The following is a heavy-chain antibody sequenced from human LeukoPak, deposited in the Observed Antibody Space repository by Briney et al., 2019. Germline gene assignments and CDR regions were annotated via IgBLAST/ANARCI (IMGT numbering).Heavy chain of an antibody. D-gene: IGHD3-10*01. Sequence: GGSLRLSCAASGFTFSSYWMSWVRQAPGKGLEWVSVIYSGGSTYYADSVKGRFTISRDNSKNTLYLQMNSLRAEDTAVYYCARVEWFGGDIDYWGQGTLVTVSS. V-gene: IGHV3-66*01. CDR3: ARVEWFGGDIDY. J-gene: IGHJ4*02. CDR2: IYSGGST. CDR1: GFTFSSYW.